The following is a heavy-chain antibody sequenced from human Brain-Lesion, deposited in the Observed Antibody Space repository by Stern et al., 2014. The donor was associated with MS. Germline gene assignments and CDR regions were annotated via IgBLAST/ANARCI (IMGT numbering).Heavy chain of an antibody. CDR3: ATLSPGAGGNYYRHFDY. CDR1: GYTLTELS. V-gene: IGHV1-24*01. J-gene: IGHJ4*02. Sequence: QVHLVESGAEVKKPGASVKVSCKVSGYTLTELSMHWVRQAPRKGLEWMGGFEHEDGEAIYAQKCQGRVTMTEDTSTDTAYMELSSLRSDDTAVYYCATLSPGAGGNYYRHFDYWGQGTLVTVSS. CDR2: FEHEDGEA. D-gene: IGHD1-26*01.